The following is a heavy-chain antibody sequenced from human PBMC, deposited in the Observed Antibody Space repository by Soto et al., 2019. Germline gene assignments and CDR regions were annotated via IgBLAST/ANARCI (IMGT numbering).Heavy chain of an antibody. J-gene: IGHJ3*02. V-gene: IGHV1-24*01. D-gene: IGHD2-15*01. Sequence: ASVKVSCKVSGYTLTELSMHWVRQAPGKGLEWMGGFDPEDGETIYAQKFQGRVTMTEDTSTDTAYMELSSLRSEDTAVYYCATSGYCSGGSCYTEADAFDIWGQETMVTVSS. CDR1: GYTLTELS. CDR2: FDPEDGET. CDR3: ATSGYCSGGSCYTEADAFDI.